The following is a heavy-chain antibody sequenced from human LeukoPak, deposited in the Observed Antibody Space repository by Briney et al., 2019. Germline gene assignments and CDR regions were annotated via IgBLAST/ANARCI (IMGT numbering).Heavy chain of an antibody. Sequence: AGGSLRLSCAASGFTFSSYAMTWVRQAPGKGLEWVSGISGSGGSIYYADSVKGRITISRDNSKNTLYLQMNSLRAEDTAVYFCARAGRFGESFRDYYYYIDVWGKGTTVTVSS. CDR1: GFTFSSYA. V-gene: IGHV3-23*01. CDR3: ARAGRFGESFRDYYYYIDV. D-gene: IGHD3-10*01. CDR2: ISGSGGSI. J-gene: IGHJ6*03.